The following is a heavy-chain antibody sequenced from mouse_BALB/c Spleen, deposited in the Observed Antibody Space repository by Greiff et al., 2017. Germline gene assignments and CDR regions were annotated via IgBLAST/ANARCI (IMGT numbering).Heavy chain of an antibody. CDR3: ARGITGAY. D-gene: IGHD2-4*01. J-gene: IGHJ3*01. V-gene: IGHV14-3*02. CDR2: IDPANGNT. Sequence: EVQVVESGAELVKPGASVKLSCTASGFNIKDTYMHWVKQRPEQGLEWIGRIDPANGNTKYDPKFQGKATITADTSSNTAYLQLSSLTSEDTAVYYCARGITGAYWGQGTLVTVSA. CDR1: GFNIKDTY.